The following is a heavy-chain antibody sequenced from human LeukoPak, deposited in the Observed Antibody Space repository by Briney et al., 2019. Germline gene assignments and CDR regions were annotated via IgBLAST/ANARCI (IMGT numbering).Heavy chain of an antibody. CDR1: GFTVSSNY. J-gene: IGHJ2*01. V-gene: IGHV3-53*01. D-gene: IGHD4-17*01. Sequence: GGSLRLSCAASGFTVSSNYMSWVRQAPGKGLEWVSVIYSGGSTYYADSVKGRFSISRDNSKNTLYLQMNSLRAEDTAVYYCARDRLYGDYEGYFDLWGRGTLVTVSS. CDR2: IYSGGST. CDR3: ARDRLYGDYEGYFDL.